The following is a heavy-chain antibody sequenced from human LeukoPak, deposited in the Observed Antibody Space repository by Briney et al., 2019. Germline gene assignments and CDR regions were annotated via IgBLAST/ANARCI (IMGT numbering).Heavy chain of an antibody. V-gene: IGHV3-30*01. Sequence: GGSLRLSCAASGFTFSTYAMHWVRQAPGKGLEWVGVTSYDGENEYYADSVEGRLTISRDNSKNPLYLQMNSLIPEHTAVYFCARARGISNSWCDFWGQGTLVTVSS. J-gene: IGHJ5*01. CDR1: GFTFSTYA. CDR2: TSYDGENE. CDR3: ARARGISNSWCDF. D-gene: IGHD3-3*02.